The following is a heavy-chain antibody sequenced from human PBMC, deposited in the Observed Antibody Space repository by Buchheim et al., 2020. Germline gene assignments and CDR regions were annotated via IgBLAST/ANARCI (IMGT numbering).Heavy chain of an antibody. CDR3: AIRECRSGGSCYHYYFDY. Sequence: QVQLVQSGAEVKKPGASVKVSCKASGYTFTGYYMHWVRQAPGQGLEWMGIINPSGGSTSYAQKFQGRVTMTRDTSTSTVYMELSSLRSEDTAVYYCAIRECRSGGSCYHYYFDYWGQGTL. J-gene: IGHJ4*02. CDR1: GYTFTGYY. D-gene: IGHD2-15*01. V-gene: IGHV1-46*03. CDR2: INPSGGST.